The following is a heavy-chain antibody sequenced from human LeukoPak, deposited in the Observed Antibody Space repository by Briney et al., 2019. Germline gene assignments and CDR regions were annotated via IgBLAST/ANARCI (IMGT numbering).Heavy chain of an antibody. J-gene: IGHJ4*02. CDR3: ARRGDYGDYGLDSGFDY. D-gene: IGHD4-17*01. V-gene: IGHV4-59*08. Sequence: SETLSLTCTVSGGSISSYYWSWIRQPPGKGLEWIGYIYYSGSTNYNPSLKSRVTISVDTSKNQFSLKLSSVTAADTAVYYCARRGDYGDYGLDSGFDYWGQGTLVTVSS. CDR1: GGSISSYY. CDR2: IYYSGST.